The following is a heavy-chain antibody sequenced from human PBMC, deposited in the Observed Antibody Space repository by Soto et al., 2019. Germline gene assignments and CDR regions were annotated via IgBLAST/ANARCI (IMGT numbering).Heavy chain of an antibody. CDR1: GYAFTTYG. CDR2: ISAHNGHT. Sequence: QVHLVQSGAEVKKPGASVKVSCKGSGYAFTTYGITWVRQAPGQGLEWMGWISAHNGHTNYAQKLPGRVTVTRDTSTSTAYMELRSLRSDDTAVYYCARGRYGDYWGQGALVTVSS. CDR3: ARGRYGDY. V-gene: IGHV1-18*01. J-gene: IGHJ4*02. D-gene: IGHD1-1*01.